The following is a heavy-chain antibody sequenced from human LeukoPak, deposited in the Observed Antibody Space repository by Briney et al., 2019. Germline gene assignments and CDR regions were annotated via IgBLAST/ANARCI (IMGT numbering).Heavy chain of an antibody. J-gene: IGHJ6*02. Sequence: SETLSLTCTVSGGSISSGSYYWSWIRQPAGKGLEWIGRIYTSGSTNYNPSLNSRVTISVDTSKNQFSLKLSSVTAADTAVYYCARGESGSSEYYYYYYYGMDVWGQGTTVTVSS. V-gene: IGHV4-61*02. CDR2: IYTSGST. CDR1: GGSISSGSYY. D-gene: IGHD1-26*01. CDR3: ARGESGSSEYYYYYYYGMDV.